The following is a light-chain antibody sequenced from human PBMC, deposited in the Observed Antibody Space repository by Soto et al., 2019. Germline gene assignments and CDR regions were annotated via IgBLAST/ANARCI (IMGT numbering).Light chain of an antibody. CDR2: EVS. J-gene: IGLJ1*01. Sequence: QSVLTQPPSASGSPGQSVTISCTGTSRDVGANNNYVSWYQQHPGKAPKLMIYEVSKRPSGVPDRFSGSKSGNTASLTFSGLQAEDEADYYCSSYARSNNFVFGTGTKLTVL. V-gene: IGLV2-8*01. CDR1: SRDVGANNNY. CDR3: SSYARSNNFV.